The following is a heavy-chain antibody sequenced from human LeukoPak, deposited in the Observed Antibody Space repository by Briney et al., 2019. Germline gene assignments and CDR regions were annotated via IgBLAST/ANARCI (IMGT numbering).Heavy chain of an antibody. D-gene: IGHD2-2*01. V-gene: IGHV3-7*01. J-gene: IGHJ6*03. CDR1: GFTFSSYW. CDR3: AREGCSSTSCYRRSRTYYYYYMDV. Sequence: PGGSLRLSCAASGFTFSSYWMSWVRQAPGKGLEWVANIKQDGSEKYYVDSVKGRFTISRDNAKNSLYLQMNSLRAEDTAVYYCAREGCSSTSCYRRSRTYYYYYMDVWGKGTTVTVSS. CDR2: IKQDGSEK.